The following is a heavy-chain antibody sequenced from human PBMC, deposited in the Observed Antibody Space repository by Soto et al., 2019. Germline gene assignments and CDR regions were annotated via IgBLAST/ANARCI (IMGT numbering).Heavy chain of an antibody. D-gene: IGHD3-9*01. V-gene: IGHV4-31*03. CDR3: ARRHDILTGSDSFDV. J-gene: IGHJ3*01. CDR1: GDSISSDGYY. CDR2: LYYSGTT. Sequence: QVQLQESGPGRVRPSQTLSLTCTLSGDSISSDGYYWSWIRQRPGKGLEWIGDLYYSGTTSYYPSLRSRLTISVVTSKNQFSLRLSSVTATDTAVYYCARRHDILTGSDSFDVWGRGTLVTVSS.